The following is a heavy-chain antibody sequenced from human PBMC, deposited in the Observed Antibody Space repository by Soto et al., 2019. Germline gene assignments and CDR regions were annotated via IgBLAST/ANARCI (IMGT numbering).Heavy chain of an antibody. Sequence: SETLSLTCTVSGGSISSSSYYWGWIRQPPGKGLEWIGSIYYSGSTYYNPSLKSRVTISVDTSKNQFSLKLSSVTAADTAVYYCARLGVVVVPAANHWFDPGAREPWSPSPQ. V-gene: IGHV4-39*01. CDR1: GGSISSSSYY. D-gene: IGHD2-2*01. CDR3: ARLGVVVVPAANHWFDP. J-gene: IGHJ5*02. CDR2: IYYSGST.